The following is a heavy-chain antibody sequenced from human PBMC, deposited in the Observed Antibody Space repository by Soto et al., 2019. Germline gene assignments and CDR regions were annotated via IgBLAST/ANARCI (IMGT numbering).Heavy chain of an antibody. D-gene: IGHD3-22*01. CDR2: IYHSGST. CDR1: GGSISSGGYS. J-gene: IGHJ3*02. Sequence: QLQLQESGSGLVKPSQTLSLTCAVSGGSISSGGYSWSWIRQPPGKGLEWIGYIYHSGSTYYNPSLKSRVTISVDRSKNQFSLKLSSVTAADTAVYYCARGSGFQFYYDSSVTAFDIWGQGTMVTVSS. CDR3: ARGSGFQFYYDSSVTAFDI. V-gene: IGHV4-30-2*01.